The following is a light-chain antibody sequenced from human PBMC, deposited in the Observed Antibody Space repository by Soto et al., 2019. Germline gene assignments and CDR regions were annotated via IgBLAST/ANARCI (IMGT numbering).Light chain of an antibody. J-gene: IGKJ1*01. V-gene: IGKV3-20*01. CDR1: QSFSSSY. CDR2: GAS. CDR3: QQFASSLT. Sequence: EIVLTQSPGTLSLSPGERATLSCRASQSFSSSYFAWYQQKPGQAPRLLIYGASSRATGITDRFSGSASGKDFTLTISRLELEDFAVYLCQQFASSLTFGQGTKVEI.